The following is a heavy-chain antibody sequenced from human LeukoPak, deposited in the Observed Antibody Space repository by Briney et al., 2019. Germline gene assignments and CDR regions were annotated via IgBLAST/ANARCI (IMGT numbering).Heavy chain of an antibody. CDR3: TTTVAGSRWGFDS. V-gene: IGHV3-15*01. J-gene: IGHJ4*02. D-gene: IGHD6-19*01. CDR2: VQDTINGGTT. Sequence: PGGSLRLSCTASGLTFANTWLSWVRQAPGKGLEWVGRVQDTINGGTTDYAAPVNGRFTISRDDSKNTLFLQMNSLKTEDTAVYYCTTTVAGSRWGFDSWGQGTLVTVSS. CDR1: GLTFANTW.